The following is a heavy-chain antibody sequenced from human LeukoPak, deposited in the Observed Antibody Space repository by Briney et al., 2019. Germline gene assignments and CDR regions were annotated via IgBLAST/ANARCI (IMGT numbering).Heavy chain of an antibody. CDR3: ARGAGYDYVWKSYRYYDF. J-gene: IGHJ4*02. D-gene: IGHD3-16*02. CDR2: ITVDNGNT. V-gene: IGHV1-18*01. Sequence: ASVKVSCKASGYTFTNYGVSWVRQAPGQGLEWMGWITVDNGNTHYAQNFQGRVTMTTDTSTGTVYMELRSLRSDDTAVYYCARGAGYDYVWKSYRYYDFWGQGTLVTVSS. CDR1: GYTFTNYG.